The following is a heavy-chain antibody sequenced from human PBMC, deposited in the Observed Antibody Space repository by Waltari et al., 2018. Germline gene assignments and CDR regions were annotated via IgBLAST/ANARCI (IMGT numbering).Heavy chain of an antibody. CDR2: ISSSSSYI. Sequence: EVQLVESGGGLVKPGGSLRLSCAASGFTFSSYSMNWVRQAPGQGLEWVSSISSSSSYIYYADSVKGRFTISRDNAKNSLYLQMNSLRAEDTAVYYCARDSSYDSSGYFARGLYYFDYWGQGTLVTVSS. CDR3: ARDSSYDSSGYFARGLYYFDY. CDR1: GFTFSSYS. D-gene: IGHD3-22*01. J-gene: IGHJ4*02. V-gene: IGHV3-21*01.